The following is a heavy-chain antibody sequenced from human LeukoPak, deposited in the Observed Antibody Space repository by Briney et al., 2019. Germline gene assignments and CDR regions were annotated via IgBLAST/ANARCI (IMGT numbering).Heavy chain of an antibody. V-gene: IGHV3-7*01. CDR3: ARDDYGDYVGIDY. D-gene: IGHD4-17*01. CDR1: GFTFSSYW. CDR2: IKQDGSEK. Sequence: PGGSLRLSCAASGFTFSSYWMSWVRQAPGKGLEWVANIKQDGSEKYYVDSVKGRFTISRDNAKNSLYLQMNSLRAEDTAVYYCARDDYGDYVGIDYWGQGTLVTVSS. J-gene: IGHJ4*02.